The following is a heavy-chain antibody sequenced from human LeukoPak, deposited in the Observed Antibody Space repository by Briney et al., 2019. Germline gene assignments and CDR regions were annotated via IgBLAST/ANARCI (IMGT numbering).Heavy chain of an antibody. V-gene: IGHV1-2*04. J-gene: IGHJ4*02. CDR2: INPNSGGT. CDR1: GYTFTGYY. CDR3: ARDNLYYGSDY. D-gene: IGHD3-3*01. Sequence: ASVKVSCKASGYTFTGYYMHWVRQAPGQGLEWMGWINPNSGGTNYAQKFQGWVTMTRDTSISTAYMELRSLTSDDTAVYYCARDNLYYGSDYWGQGTLVTVSS.